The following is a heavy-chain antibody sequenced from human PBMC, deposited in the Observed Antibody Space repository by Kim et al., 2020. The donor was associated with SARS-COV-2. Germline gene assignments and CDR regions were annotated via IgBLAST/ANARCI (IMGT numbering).Heavy chain of an antibody. D-gene: IGHD6-13*01. Sequence: WGSLRLSCAASGFTFSSYAMHWVRQAPGKGLEWVAVISYDGSNKYYADSVKGRFTISRDNSKNTLYLQMNSLRAEDTAVYYCARERGIAAAGTVDYWGQG. CDR1: GFTFSSYA. CDR3: ARERGIAAAGTVDY. CDR2: ISYDGSNK. J-gene: IGHJ4*02. V-gene: IGHV3-30-3*01.